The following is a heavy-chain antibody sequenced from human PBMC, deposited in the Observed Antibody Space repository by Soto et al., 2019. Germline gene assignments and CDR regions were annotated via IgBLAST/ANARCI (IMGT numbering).Heavy chain of an antibody. D-gene: IGHD2-15*01. CDR2: IYYSGST. CDR3: ARDIVVTNWFDP. CDR1: GGSISSGDYY. J-gene: IGHJ5*02. Sequence: PSETLSLTCTVSGGSISSGDYYWSWIRQPPGKGLEWIGYIYYSGSTYYNPSLKSRVTISVDTSKNQFSLKLSSVTAADTAVYYCARDIVVTNWFDPWGQGTLVNVYS. V-gene: IGHV4-30-4*01.